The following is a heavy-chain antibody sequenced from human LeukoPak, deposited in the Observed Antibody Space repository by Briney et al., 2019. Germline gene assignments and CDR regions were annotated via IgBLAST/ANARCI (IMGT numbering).Heavy chain of an antibody. CDR1: GGTFSSYA. V-gene: IGHV1-69*13. CDR2: IIPIFGTA. D-gene: IGHD6-19*01. CDR3: ARGRGSIAVAGTRAALGDY. Sequence: SVKVSCKASGGTFSSYAISWVRQAPGQGLEWMGGIIPIFGTANYAQKFQGRVTITADESTSTAYMELSSLRSEDTAVYYCARGRGSIAVAGTRAALGDYWGQGTLVTVSS. J-gene: IGHJ4*02.